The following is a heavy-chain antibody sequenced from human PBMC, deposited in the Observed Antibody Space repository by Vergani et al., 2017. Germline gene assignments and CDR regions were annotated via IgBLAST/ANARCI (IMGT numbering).Heavy chain of an antibody. CDR2: INHSGST. CDR1: GWSFSGYY. D-gene: IGHD6-6*01. CDR3: AGIRIYSSFSGWFDP. Sequence: QVQLQQWGAGLLKPSETLSLTCAVYGWSFSGYYWSWIRQPPGKGLEWIGEINHSGSTNYNPSLKSRITISVDTSNNQFSLKLSSVTAADTAVYYCAGIRIYSSFSGWFDPWGQGTLVTVSS. J-gene: IGHJ5*02. V-gene: IGHV4-34*01.